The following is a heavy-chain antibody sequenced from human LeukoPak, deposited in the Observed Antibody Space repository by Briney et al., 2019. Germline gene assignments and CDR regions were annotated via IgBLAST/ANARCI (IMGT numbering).Heavy chain of an antibody. Sequence: PGGSLRLSCAASGFTVSSNEMSWVRQAPGKGLEWVANIKQDGSEKYYVDSVKGRFTISRDNAKNSLFLQMNSLRAEDTAVYYCARGPAAGNLLGYWGQGTLVTVSS. V-gene: IGHV3-7*01. CDR1: GFTVSSNE. J-gene: IGHJ4*02. D-gene: IGHD6-19*01. CDR2: IKQDGSEK. CDR3: ARGPAAGNLLGY.